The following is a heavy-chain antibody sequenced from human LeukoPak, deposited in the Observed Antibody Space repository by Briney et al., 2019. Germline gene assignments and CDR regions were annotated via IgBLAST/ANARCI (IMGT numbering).Heavy chain of an antibody. D-gene: IGHD3-10*01. Sequence: QSGGSLRLSCAVSGFTFSSNFMSWVRQAPGEGLEWVAVIYSGGRADYADSVKGRFTISRDNSRSMLYLQMKSLRPEDTAVYYCAREIGRGVISPYFDSWGQGALVTVSS. CDR1: GFTFSSNF. CDR2: IYSGGRA. V-gene: IGHV3-66*01. CDR3: AREIGRGVISPYFDS. J-gene: IGHJ4*02.